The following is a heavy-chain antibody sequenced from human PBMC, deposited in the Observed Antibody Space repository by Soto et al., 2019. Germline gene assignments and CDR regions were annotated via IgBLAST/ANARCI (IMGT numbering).Heavy chain of an antibody. CDR3: ARGGGVTYYYDSSGSGDDAFDI. CDR1: GYTFTGYY. J-gene: IGHJ3*02. Sequence: ASVKVSCKASGYTFTGYYMHWVRQAPGQGLEWMGWINPNSGGTNYAQKFQGWVTMTRDTSISTAYMELSRLRSDDTAVYYCARGGGVTYYYDSSGSGDDAFDIWGQGTMVTVSS. V-gene: IGHV1-2*04. D-gene: IGHD3-22*01. CDR2: INPNSGGT.